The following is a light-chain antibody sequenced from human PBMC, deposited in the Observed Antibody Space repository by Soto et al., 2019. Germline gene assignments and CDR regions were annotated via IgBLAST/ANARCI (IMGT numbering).Light chain of an antibody. V-gene: IGLV2-11*01. CDR1: SSDVGAYDF. CDR2: DVT. CDR3: SSYAGTYGIDYV. J-gene: IGLJ1*01. Sequence: QSALTQPRSVSGYPGQSVTISCTGTSSDVGAYDFVSWYQQHPGKAPKLVIYDVTKRPSGVPDCFSGSKSGNTASLSISGLQADDEADYYCSSYAGTYGIDYVFGTGTKLTVL.